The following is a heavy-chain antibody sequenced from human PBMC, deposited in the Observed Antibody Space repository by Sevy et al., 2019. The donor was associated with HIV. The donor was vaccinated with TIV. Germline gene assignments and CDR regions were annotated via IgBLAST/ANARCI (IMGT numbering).Heavy chain of an antibody. Sequence: SETLSLTCTVSGGSITSLYWNWIRQPPGKGLEWIANIYYNGHINYNPTLKSRVTLSLDTSKNQFSLRLSSVTAADTAMYYCAGENACGRGYSWGQGTLVPVSS. CDR2: IYYNGHI. D-gene: IGHD2-21*01. CDR1: GGSITSLY. J-gene: IGHJ4*02. V-gene: IGHV4-59*08. CDR3: AGENACGRGYS.